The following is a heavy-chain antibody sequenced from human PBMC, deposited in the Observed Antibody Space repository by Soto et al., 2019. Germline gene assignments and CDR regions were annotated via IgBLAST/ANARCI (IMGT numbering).Heavy chain of an antibody. CDR1: GGTFSNYA. V-gene: IGHV1-69*06. J-gene: IGHJ6*02. Sequence: SVKVSCKASGGTFSNYAISWVRQAPGQGLEWMGGIIPMFGTTTYAQKFQGRVTVLADKSTTTAYMELSSLRFEDTAVYFCASHRGSSFYDSGRQYGYYHYHGMDAWGQGTAVTVSS. CDR3: ASHRGSSFYDSGRQYGYYHYHGMDA. CDR2: IIPMFGTT. D-gene: IGHD3-10*01.